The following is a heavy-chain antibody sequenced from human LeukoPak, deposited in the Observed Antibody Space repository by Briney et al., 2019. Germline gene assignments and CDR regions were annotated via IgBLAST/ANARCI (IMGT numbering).Heavy chain of an antibody. CDR3: ARLVDGANTRVDS. D-gene: IGHD4/OR15-4a*01. CDR1: RGSISPDH. CDR2: IFYTGRA. J-gene: IGHJ4*02. Sequence: PSETLSLTCTVSRGSISPDHCAWIRQPPGKGLEWIGYIFYTGRARYNPSLDGRATLTVDMSKNQDSLKLRSVTAADTATYYCARLVDGANTRVDSWGQGTLVTVSS. V-gene: IGHV4-59*08.